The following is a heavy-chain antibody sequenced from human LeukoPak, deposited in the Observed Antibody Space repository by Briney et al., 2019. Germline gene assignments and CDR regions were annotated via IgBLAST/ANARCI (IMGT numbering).Heavy chain of an antibody. V-gene: IGHV4-34*01. CDR1: GGSFSGYY. D-gene: IGHD6-13*01. Sequence: PSETLSLTCAVYGGSFSGYYWSWIRQPPGKGLEWIGEINHSGSTNYNPSLKSRVTISVDTSKNQFSLKLSSVTAADTAVYYCASSWSTIDYWGQGTLVTVSS. J-gene: IGHJ4*02. CDR2: INHSGST. CDR3: ASSWSTIDY.